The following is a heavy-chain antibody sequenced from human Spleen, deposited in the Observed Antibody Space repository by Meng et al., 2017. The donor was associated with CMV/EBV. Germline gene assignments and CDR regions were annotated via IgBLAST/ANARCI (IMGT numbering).Heavy chain of an antibody. CDR2: IYSDGST. V-gene: IGHV3-66*02. J-gene: IGHJ4*02. Sequence: GESLKISCAASGFTVSRNYMGWVRQAPGKGLEWVSIIYSDGSTYYADSVKGRFTISRDNSKNTLYLQMNSLRAEDTAVYYCARSLSTVNHYYFDSWGQGTLGTVSS. CDR3: ARSLSTVNHYYFDS. D-gene: IGHD4-17*01. CDR1: GFTVSRNY.